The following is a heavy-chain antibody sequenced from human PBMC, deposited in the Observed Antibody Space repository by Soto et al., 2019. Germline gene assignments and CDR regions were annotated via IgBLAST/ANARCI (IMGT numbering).Heavy chain of an antibody. Sequence: EVQLLESGGGLVQPGGSLRLSCAASGFTFSSYAMSWVLQAPGKGLEWVSAISGSGGSTYYADSVKGRFTISRDNSKNTLYLQMNSRRAEDTAVYYCAKGKGSPQGYYYYYMDVWGKGTTVTVSS. D-gene: IGHD3-10*01. J-gene: IGHJ6*03. V-gene: IGHV3-23*01. CDR1: GFTFSSYA. CDR2: ISGSGGST. CDR3: AKGKGSPQGYYYYYMDV.